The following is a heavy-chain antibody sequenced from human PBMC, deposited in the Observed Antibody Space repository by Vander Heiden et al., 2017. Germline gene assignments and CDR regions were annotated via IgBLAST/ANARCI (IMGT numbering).Heavy chain of an antibody. CDR3: GKDMTPGGLDV. J-gene: IGHJ6*02. CDR1: GFTFNEHA. Sequence: EVQLVESGGGLVQPGRSLRLSCAGSGFTFNEHAMHWVRQVPGKGREWVSGILWDNSRIGYADSVKGRFTISRDNGKNSLYLQMNSLRPEDTALYYCGKDMTPGGLDVWGHGTTVTVSS. V-gene: IGHV3-9*01. D-gene: IGHD3-10*01. CDR2: ILWDNSRI.